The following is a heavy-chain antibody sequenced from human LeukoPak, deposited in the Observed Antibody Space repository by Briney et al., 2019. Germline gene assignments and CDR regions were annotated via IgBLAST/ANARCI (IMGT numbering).Heavy chain of an antibody. CDR2: ISISSSYI. CDR1: GFTFSSYG. CDR3: ARGAPTVFFGSYSGDAVYFDY. J-gene: IGHJ4*02. V-gene: IGHV3-21*01. D-gene: IGHD1-26*01. Sequence: PGGSLRLSCAASGFTFSSYGMSWVRQAPGKGLEWVSSISISSSYIYYADSVKGRFTISRDNAKNSLYLQMNSLRAEDTAVYYCARGAPTVFFGSYSGDAVYFDYWGQGTLVTVSS.